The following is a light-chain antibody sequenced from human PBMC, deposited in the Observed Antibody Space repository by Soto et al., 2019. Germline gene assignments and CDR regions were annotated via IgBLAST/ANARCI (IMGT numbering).Light chain of an antibody. V-gene: IGLV2-14*01. CDR3: CSHTSSSTLELV. CDR1: SSDVGGHNS. Sequence: QSALTQPASVSGSPGQSITISCTGTSSDVGGHNSVSWYQHHPGKAPKLMIYEVSNRPSGVSSRFSGSKSGNTASLTISGLQSEDEADYYCCSHTSSSTLELVFGGGTQLTVL. J-gene: IGLJ2*01. CDR2: EVS.